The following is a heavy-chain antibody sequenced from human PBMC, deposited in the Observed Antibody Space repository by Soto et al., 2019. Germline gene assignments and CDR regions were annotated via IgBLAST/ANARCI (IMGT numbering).Heavy chain of an antibody. CDR1: GYTLTELS. J-gene: IGHJ5*02. CDR3: ARDKWVAYGSGSPLNWFDP. D-gene: IGHD3-10*01. Sequence: ASVKVSCKVSGYTLTELSMHWVRQAPGKGLEWMGGFDPEDGETIYAQKFQGRVTMTEDTSTDTAYMELSSLRSEDTAVYYCARDKWVAYGSGSPLNWFDPWGQGTLVTVSS. V-gene: IGHV1-24*01. CDR2: FDPEDGET.